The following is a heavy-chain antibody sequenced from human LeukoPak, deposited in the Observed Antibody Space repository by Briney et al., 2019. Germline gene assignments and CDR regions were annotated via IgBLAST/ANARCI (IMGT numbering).Heavy chain of an antibody. CDR2: ISGNGGTT. CDR3: AKISPYGGNSA. D-gene: IGHD4-23*01. CDR1: GFTFSNYA. J-gene: IGHJ4*02. V-gene: IGHV3-23*01. Sequence: GGSLGLSCAASGFTFSNYAMSWVRQAPGKGLEWVSAISGNGGTTYYADSVKSRFTISRDNSKNTLYLQMNSLSAENTPVYYCAKISPYGGNSAWGQGTLVTVSS.